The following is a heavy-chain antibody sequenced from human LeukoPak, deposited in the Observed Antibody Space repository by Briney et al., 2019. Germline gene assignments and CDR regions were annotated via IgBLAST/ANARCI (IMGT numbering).Heavy chain of an antibody. V-gene: IGHV3-48*03. Sequence: QPGGSLRLSCAASGFTFSSYEMNWVRQAPGKGLEWVSYISSSGSTIYYADSVKGRFTISRDNAKNSLDLQMNSLRADDTAVYYCARDQGYRYGSTYRSTVFGYWGQGTLVTVSS. J-gene: IGHJ4*02. D-gene: IGHD5-18*01. CDR2: ISSSGSTI. CDR3: ARDQGYRYGSTYRSTVFGY. CDR1: GFTFSSYE.